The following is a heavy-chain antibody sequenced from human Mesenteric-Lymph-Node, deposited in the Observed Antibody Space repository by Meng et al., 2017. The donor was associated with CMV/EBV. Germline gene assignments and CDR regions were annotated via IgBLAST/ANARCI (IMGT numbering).Heavy chain of an antibody. CDR3: ARDPYSDSWYGNYYGIDV. CDR1: GYTFSNYG. Sequence: ASVKVSCKASGYTFSNYGFTWVRQAPGQGLEWMGRLSAYNGNANYAQKIEGRVTMTTDTSTSTAYMELNRLRSDDTAVYYCARDPYSDSWYGNYYGIDVWGQGTTVTVSS. CDR2: LSAYNGNA. J-gene: IGHJ6*02. V-gene: IGHV1-18*01. D-gene: IGHD6-13*01.